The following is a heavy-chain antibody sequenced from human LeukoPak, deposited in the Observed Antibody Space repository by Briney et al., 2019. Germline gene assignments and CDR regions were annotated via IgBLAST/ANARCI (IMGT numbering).Heavy chain of an antibody. V-gene: IGHV3-74*01. CDR3: ARDQAHSFDI. Sequence: GGSLRLSCAASGFTFSSNWMHWVRQAPGKGRVWVSLINSDGSSTSYADSVKGRFTISRDNAKNTLYLQMNSLRAEDTAVYYCARDQAHSFDIWGQGTMVTVSS. J-gene: IGHJ3*02. CDR1: GFTFSSNW. CDR2: INSDGSST.